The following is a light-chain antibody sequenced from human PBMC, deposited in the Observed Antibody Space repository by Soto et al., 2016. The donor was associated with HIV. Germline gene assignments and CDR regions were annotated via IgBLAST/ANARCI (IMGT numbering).Light chain of an antibody. CDR2: DAS. J-gene: IGKJ1*01. V-gene: IGKV1-39*01. CDR1: QSISTY. CDR3: QQSSRTPRT. Sequence: SITCRASQSISTYLNWYQQKPGRAPKLLIYDASSLQSGVPSRFSGRGSGTDFTLTISSLQHEDLATYYCQQSSRTPRTFGQGTKVEI.